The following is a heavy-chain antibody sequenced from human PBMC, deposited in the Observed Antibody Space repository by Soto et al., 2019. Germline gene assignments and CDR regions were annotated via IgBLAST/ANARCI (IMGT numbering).Heavy chain of an antibody. CDR1: VFTFSSYG. D-gene: IGHD5-12*01. Sequence: GWSLRLSCAASVFTFSSYGMHWVRQAPGKGLEWVAVISYDGSNKYYADSVKGRFTISRDNSKNTLYLQMNSLRAEDTAVYYCARWGYAARFGSWGQGTLVTVS. CDR3: ARWGYAARFGS. V-gene: IGHV3-30*03. CDR2: ISYDGSNK. J-gene: IGHJ4*02.